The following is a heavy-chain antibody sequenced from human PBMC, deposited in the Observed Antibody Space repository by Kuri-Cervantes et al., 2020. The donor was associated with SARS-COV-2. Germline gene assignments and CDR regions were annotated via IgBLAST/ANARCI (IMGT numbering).Heavy chain of an antibody. CDR2: ISSNSGSN. CDR1: GFTFDDYA. D-gene: IGHD3-10*01. V-gene: IGHV3-9*01. Sequence: LSLTCAASGFTFDDYAMHWVRQAPGKGLEWVSGISSNSGSNGYADSVKGRFTISREKSKNSLYLQMNSLRAEDTAVYYCARGPDYYGSGSYSPHFDYWGQGTLVTVSS. CDR3: ARGPDYYGSGSYSPHFDY. J-gene: IGHJ4*02.